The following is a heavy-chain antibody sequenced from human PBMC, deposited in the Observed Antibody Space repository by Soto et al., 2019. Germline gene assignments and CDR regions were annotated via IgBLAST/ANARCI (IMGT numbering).Heavy chain of an antibody. CDR3: ARVKGYYDSSGYYFWFDP. J-gene: IGHJ5*02. D-gene: IGHD3-22*01. V-gene: IGHV4-30-2*01. CDR1: GGSIGSGGYS. CDR2: IYHSGST. Sequence: TLCLTGAFSGGSIGSGGYSWSWIRQPPGKWLEWIGYIYHSGSTYYNPSLKSRVTISVDRSKNQFSRKLSPVTAADTAVYYSARVKGYYDSSGYYFWFDPWGQGTLVTVYS.